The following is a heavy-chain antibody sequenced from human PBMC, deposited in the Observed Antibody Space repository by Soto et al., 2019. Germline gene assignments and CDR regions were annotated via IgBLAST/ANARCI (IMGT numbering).Heavy chain of an antibody. J-gene: IGHJ5*02. CDR3: KRGQGNRIIKLSYSSSRGHWFDT. Sequence: SETMSLTCAVYDGSFSGDNWSWTRQPPGKRNEWIGENNHSGSTNYNPSLKSRVTIPVDTTKNQFSLKLSSVTVPDTAKCYFKRGQGNRIIKLSYSSSRGHWFDTWGQGTLVTVSS. D-gene: IGHD6-13*01. CDR1: DGSFSGDN. CDR2: NNHSGST. V-gene: IGHV4-34*01.